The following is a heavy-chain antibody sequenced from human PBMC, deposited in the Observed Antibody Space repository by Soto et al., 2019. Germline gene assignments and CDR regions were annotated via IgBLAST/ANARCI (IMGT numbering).Heavy chain of an antibody. CDR2: IIPISGTP. Sequence: QVQLVQSGAEVKKPGSSVKVSCKASGGTFRSDAISWVRQARGQGLEWMGGIIPISGTPHYSQKFQDRVTSTADEFTSTAYMEVSSLRSEDTAVYYCARSGSTMLVVVQGRYYYAMDVWGQGTTVTVSS. CDR3: ARSGSTMLVVVQGRYYYAMDV. CDR1: GGTFRSDA. V-gene: IGHV1-69*12. J-gene: IGHJ6*02. D-gene: IGHD3-22*01.